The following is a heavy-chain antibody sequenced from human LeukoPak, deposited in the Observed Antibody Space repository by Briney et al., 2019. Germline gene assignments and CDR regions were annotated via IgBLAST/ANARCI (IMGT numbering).Heavy chain of an antibody. CDR3: ARGLSESNHVVVVAATRGGNWFDP. Sequence: ASVKVSCKASRYTFTSYDINWVRQATGQGPEGMGWMNPNRGNTGYAHKLQGRVTMTRNTYISTAYMELSSLRSEDTAVYYCARGLSESNHVVVVAATRGGNWFDPWGQGTLVTVSS. CDR1: RYTFTSYD. V-gene: IGHV1-8*01. CDR2: MNPNRGNT. D-gene: IGHD2-15*01. J-gene: IGHJ5*02.